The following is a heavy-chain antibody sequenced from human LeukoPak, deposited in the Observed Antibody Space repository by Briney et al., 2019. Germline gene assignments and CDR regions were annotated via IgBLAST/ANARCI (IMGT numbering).Heavy chain of an antibody. CDR1: GFTFSNAW. Sequence: GGSLRLSCAASGFTFSNAWMSWVRQAPGKGLEWVGHIKSKTDGGTTDYAAPVKGRFTISRDDSKNTPYLQMNSLKTEDTPVYYCTTGTLGPTHPLYWGQGTLVTVSS. D-gene: IGHD1-26*01. CDR3: TTGTLGPTHPLY. CDR2: IKSKTDGGTT. J-gene: IGHJ4*02. V-gene: IGHV3-15*01.